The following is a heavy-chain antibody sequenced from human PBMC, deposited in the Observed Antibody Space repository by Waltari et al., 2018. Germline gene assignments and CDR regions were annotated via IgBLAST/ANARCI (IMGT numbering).Heavy chain of an antibody. CDR2: IRSKAYGGTT. J-gene: IGHJ3*02. CDR1: GFTFGDYP. Sequence: EVQLVESGGGLVQPGRSLRISCTASGFTFGDYPISWFRQAPGKGLEWVGFIRSKAYGGTTEYAASVKGRFTISRDDSKSIAYLQMNSLKTEDTAVYYCTIGAFDIWGQGTMVTVSS. CDR3: TIGAFDI. V-gene: IGHV3-49*03.